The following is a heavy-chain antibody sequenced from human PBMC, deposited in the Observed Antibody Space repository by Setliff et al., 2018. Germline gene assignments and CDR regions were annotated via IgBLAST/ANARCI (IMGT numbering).Heavy chain of an antibody. V-gene: IGHV4-61*09. CDR3: ARVDYSPINYYYYYMDV. Sequence: PSETLSLTCTVSGGSISSGSYYWSWIRQPAGEGLEWIGHIYTSGSTNYNPSLKSRVTISVDTSKNQFSLKLSSVTVADTAVYYCARVDYSPINYYYYYMDVWGKGTTVTVSS. CDR1: GGSISSGSYY. D-gene: IGHD4-4*01. CDR2: IYTSGST. J-gene: IGHJ6*03.